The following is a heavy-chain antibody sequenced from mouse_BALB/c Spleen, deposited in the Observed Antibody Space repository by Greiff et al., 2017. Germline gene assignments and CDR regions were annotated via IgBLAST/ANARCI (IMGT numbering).Heavy chain of an antibody. CDR3: ARVGPGWYFDV. Sequence: QVQLQQSGAELVRPGVSVKISCKGSGYTFTDYAMHWVKQSHAKSLEWIGVISTYYGDASYNQKFKGKATMTVDKSSSTAYMELARLTSEDSAIYYCARVGPGWYFDVWGAGTTVTVSS. CDR2: ISTYYGDA. V-gene: IGHV1S137*01. J-gene: IGHJ1*01. D-gene: IGHD4-1*01. CDR1: GYTFTDYA.